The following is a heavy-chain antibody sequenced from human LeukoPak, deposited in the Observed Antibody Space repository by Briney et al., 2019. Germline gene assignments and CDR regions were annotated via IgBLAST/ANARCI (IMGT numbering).Heavy chain of an antibody. D-gene: IGHD3-10*01. V-gene: IGHV1-18*01. CDR2: ISAYNGNT. Sequence: ASVKVSCKASGGTFSSYAISWVRQAPGQGLEWMGWISAYNGNTNYAQKLQGRVTMTTDTSTSTAYMELRSLRSDDTAVYYCARGLWFGELYYFDYWGQGTLVTVSS. CDR3: ARGLWFGELYYFDY. CDR1: GGTFSSYA. J-gene: IGHJ4*02.